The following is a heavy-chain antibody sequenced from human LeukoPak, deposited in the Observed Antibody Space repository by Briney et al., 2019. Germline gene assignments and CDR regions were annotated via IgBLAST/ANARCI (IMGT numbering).Heavy chain of an antibody. CDR3: ARGKGQIAARPEYYYYYMDV. CDR1: GYTFTGYY. CDR2: INPNSGGT. V-gene: IGHV1-2*06. D-gene: IGHD6-6*01. J-gene: IGHJ6*03. Sequence: ASVKVSCKASGYTFTGYYMHWVRQAPGQGLEWMGRINPNSGGTNYAQKFQGRVTMTRDTSISTAYMELSRLRSDDTAVYYCARGKGQIAARPEYYYYYMDVWGKGTTVTVSS.